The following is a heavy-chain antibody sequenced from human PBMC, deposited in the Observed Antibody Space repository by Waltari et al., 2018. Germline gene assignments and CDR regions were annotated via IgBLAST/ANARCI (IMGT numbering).Heavy chain of an antibody. CDR2: MNPNLGNT. J-gene: IGHJ4*02. CDR3: ARSRQTTVTTYTVDY. Sequence: QVQLVQSGAEVKKTGASVKVSCKASGYTFTSYDINWVRQATGQGLEWMGWMNPNLGNTGSAQKFQGRVTITRNTHISTAYMELSSLRSEDTAVDYCARSRQTTVTTYTVDYWGQGTMVTLSS. CDR1: GYTFTSYD. D-gene: IGHD4-17*01. V-gene: IGHV1-8*03.